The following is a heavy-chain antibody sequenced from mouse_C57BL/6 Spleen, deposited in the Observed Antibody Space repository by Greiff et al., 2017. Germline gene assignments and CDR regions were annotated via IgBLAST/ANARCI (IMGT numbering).Heavy chain of an antibody. CDR1: GFSFNTYA. Sequence: EVMLVESGGGLVQPKGSLKLSCAASGFSFNTYAMNWVRQAPGKGLEWVARIRSKSNNYATYYADSLKDRFTISRDDSESMLYLQMNNLKTEDTAMYYCVRHRGGDAMDYWGQGTSVTVSS. J-gene: IGHJ4*01. V-gene: IGHV10-1*01. CDR3: VRHRGGDAMDY. CDR2: IRSKSNNYAT.